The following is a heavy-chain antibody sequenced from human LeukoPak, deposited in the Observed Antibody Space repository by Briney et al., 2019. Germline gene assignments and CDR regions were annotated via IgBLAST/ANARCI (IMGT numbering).Heavy chain of an antibody. Sequence: GGSLRLSCAASGFTFSSYGMSWVRQAPGKGLEWVSYISSSGYTIYYADSVKGRFTISRDNAKNSLYLQMNSLRAEDTAVYYCAGPRGIIPFAYWGQGTLVTVSS. J-gene: IGHJ4*02. CDR2: ISSSGYTI. V-gene: IGHV3-48*04. CDR1: GFTFSSYG. CDR3: AGPRGIIPFAY. D-gene: IGHD3-16*01.